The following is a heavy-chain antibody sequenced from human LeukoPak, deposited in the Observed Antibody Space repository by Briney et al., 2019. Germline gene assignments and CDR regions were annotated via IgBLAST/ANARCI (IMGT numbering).Heavy chain of an antibody. Sequence: GGSLRLSCAASGFTFSSYSMNWVRQAPGKGLEWVSSITSSSSFTYYADSVKGRFTVSRDNAKNSLYLQMNSLRVEDTAVYYCARDTHGSGWTINWFDPWGQGTLVTVSS. CDR2: ITSSSSFT. CDR1: GFTFSSYS. CDR3: ARDTHGSGWTINWFDP. V-gene: IGHV3-21*01. D-gene: IGHD6-19*01. J-gene: IGHJ5*02.